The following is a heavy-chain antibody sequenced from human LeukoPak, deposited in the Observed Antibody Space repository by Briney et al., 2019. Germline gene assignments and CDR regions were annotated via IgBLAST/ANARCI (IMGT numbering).Heavy chain of an antibody. CDR2: ISSSSSYI. V-gene: IGHV3-21*01. D-gene: IGHD4-23*01. CDR3: ARDDGGNSDY. CDR1: GFTLSSYE. J-gene: IGHJ4*02. Sequence: PGGSLRLSCAASGFTLSSYEMNWVRQAPGKGLEWVSSISSSSSYIYYADSVKGRFTISRDNAKNSLYLQMNSLRAEDTAVYYCARDDGGNSDYWGQGTLVTVSS.